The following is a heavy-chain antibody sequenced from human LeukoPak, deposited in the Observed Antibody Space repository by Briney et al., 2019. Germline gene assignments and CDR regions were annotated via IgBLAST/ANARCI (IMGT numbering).Heavy chain of an antibody. D-gene: IGHD4-11*01. CDR2: IIPIFGTA. J-gene: IGHJ4*02. V-gene: IGHV1-69*01. CDR1: GGTFSSYA. Sequence: SSVKVSCKASGGTFSSYAISWVRQAPGQGLEWMGGIIPIFGTANYAQKFQGRVTITADESTSTAYMELSSLRSEDTAVYYCARENDYTKALDYWGQGTLVTVSS. CDR3: ARENDYTKALDY.